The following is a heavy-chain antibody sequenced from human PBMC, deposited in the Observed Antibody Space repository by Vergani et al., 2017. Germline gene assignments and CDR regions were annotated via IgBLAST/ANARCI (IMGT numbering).Heavy chain of an antibody. Sequence: QIQLQESGPGLVKPSETLSLTCSVSGYSISRGFYWAWIRQTPEKGLEWIGGMFHTGEASNSPSLQSRVAFSMDTSKNQFSLQLTSVTAADTAVYFCWVIMVRSPRPHNWFDSWGRGTLVTVSS. CDR3: WVIMVRSPRPHNWFDS. V-gene: IGHV4-38-2*02. CDR2: MFHTGEA. D-gene: IGHD3-10*01. J-gene: IGHJ5*01. CDR1: GYSISRGFY.